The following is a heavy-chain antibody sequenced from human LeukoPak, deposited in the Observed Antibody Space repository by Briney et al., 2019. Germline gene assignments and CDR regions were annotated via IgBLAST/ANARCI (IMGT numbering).Heavy chain of an antibody. CDR3: AREQSGSYYSAYYYYGMDV. J-gene: IGHJ6*02. V-gene: IGHV3-21*01. CDR2: ISSSSSYI. D-gene: IGHD1-26*01. Sequence: GGSLRLSCTASGFTFGDHAMSWVRQAPGNGLEWVSSISSSSSYIYYADSVKGRFTISRDNAKNSLYLQMNSLRAEDTAVYYCAREQSGSYYSAYYYYGMDVWGQGTTVTVSS. CDR1: GFTFGDHA.